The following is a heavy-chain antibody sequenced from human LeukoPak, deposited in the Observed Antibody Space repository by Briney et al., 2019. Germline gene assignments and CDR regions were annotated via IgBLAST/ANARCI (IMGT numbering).Heavy chain of an antibody. CDR1: GFTFDDYA. D-gene: IGHD6-13*01. V-gene: IGHV3-43D*03. J-gene: IGHJ6*03. CDR3: AKGMYSSSWHNSYYYYMDV. CDR2: ISWDGGST. Sequence: GGSLRLSCAASGFTFDDYAMHWVRHAPGKGLEWVSLISWDGGSTYYADSVKGRFTISRDNSKNSLYLQMNSLRAEDTALYYCAKGMYSSSWHNSYYYYMDVWGKGTTVTVSS.